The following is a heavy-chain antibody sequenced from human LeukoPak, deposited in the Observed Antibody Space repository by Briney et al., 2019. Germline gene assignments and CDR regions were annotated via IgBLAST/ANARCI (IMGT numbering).Heavy chain of an antibody. J-gene: IGHJ4*02. V-gene: IGHV4-4*07. Sequence: SETLSLTCTVSGGSISSYYWSWIRQPAGKGLEWSVRIYTSGSTNYNPSLKSRVTMSVDTSKIQFSLKLSSVTAADTAVYYCARDAYYYDSSGYRRGFDYWGQGTLVTVSS. CDR3: ARDAYYYDSSGYRRGFDY. CDR1: GGSISSYY. CDR2: IYTSGST. D-gene: IGHD3-22*01.